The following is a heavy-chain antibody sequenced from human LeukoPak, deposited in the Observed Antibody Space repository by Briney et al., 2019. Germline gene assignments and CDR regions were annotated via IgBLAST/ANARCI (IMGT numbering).Heavy chain of an antibody. Sequence: PSETLSLTCTVSGGSISSSSYYWGWIRQPPGKGLEWIGEINHSGSTNYNPSLKSRVTISVDTSKNQFSLKLSSVTAADTAVYYCARLRPMVIKYYYYYYMDVWGKGTTVTISS. CDR1: GGSISSSSYY. CDR2: INHSGST. V-gene: IGHV4-39*07. D-gene: IGHD5-18*01. CDR3: ARLRPMVIKYYYYYYMDV. J-gene: IGHJ6*03.